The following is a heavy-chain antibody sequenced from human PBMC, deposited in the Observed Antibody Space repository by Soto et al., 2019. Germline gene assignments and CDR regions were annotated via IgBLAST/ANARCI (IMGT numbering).Heavy chain of an antibody. D-gene: IGHD6-13*01. CDR3: ARGLTAGDY. CDR1: GYTFTSFY. J-gene: IGHJ4*02. CDR2: INPNGGST. V-gene: IGHV1-46*01. Sequence: QVKLVQSGAEVKNPGASVKVSCKASGYTFTSFYIHWVRQAPGQGLEWMSIINPNGGSTNYAQNLQGRVTLTMDTSTNTVYMELSSLRSEDTAVYYCARGLTAGDYWGQGTLVTVSS.